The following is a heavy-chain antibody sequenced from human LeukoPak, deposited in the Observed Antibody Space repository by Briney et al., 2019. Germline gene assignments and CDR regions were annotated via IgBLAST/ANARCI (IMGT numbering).Heavy chain of an antibody. CDR2: INPNSGGT. V-gene: IGHV1-2*02. D-gene: IGHD4-23*01. CDR3: ARETPADYGGNDWFDP. J-gene: IGHJ5*02. CDR1: GYSFSDYY. Sequence: ASVKVSCKASGYSFSDYYMHWVRQAPGQGLEWMGWINPNSGGTKYAQKFQGRVTMTRDTSISTAYMELSRLRSDDTAVYYCARETPADYGGNDWFDPWGQGTLVTVSS.